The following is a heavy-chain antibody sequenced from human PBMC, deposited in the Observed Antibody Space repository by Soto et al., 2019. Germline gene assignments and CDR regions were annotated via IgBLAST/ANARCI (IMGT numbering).Heavy chain of an antibody. V-gene: IGHV3-30-3*01. CDR3: ARGDREDILVVVGARPGEYGIDI. D-gene: IGHD2-15*01. J-gene: IGHJ6*02. Sequence: GGSLRLSCAASGFTFRNHAMHWFRQAPGKGLECLAVIAYDGSNAFYRDSVKGRFTISRDNSKNTLYLHINSLRSEDTGVYYCARGDREDILVVVGARPGEYGIDIWGQGTTVTVSS. CDR2: IAYDGSNA. CDR1: GFTFRNHA.